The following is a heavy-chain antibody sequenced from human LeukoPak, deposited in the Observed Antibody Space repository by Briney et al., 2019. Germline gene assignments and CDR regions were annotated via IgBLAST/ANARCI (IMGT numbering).Heavy chain of an antibody. CDR3: TTDTFGARDS. J-gene: IGHJ4*02. D-gene: IGHD3-10*01. Sequence: PGGSLRLSCAASGYTFSRYWMRWVRQGPGKGLVWVARINEDGSSTSYAESVRGRFTISRDNANNTLYLQMNSLRAEDAAVYYCTTDTFGARDSWGQGTLVTVSS. CDR1: GYTFSRYW. V-gene: IGHV3-74*01. CDR2: INEDGSST.